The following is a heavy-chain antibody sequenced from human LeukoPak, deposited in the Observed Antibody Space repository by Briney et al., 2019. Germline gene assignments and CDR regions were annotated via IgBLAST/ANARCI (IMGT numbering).Heavy chain of an antibody. CDR2: ISHDGSNK. V-gene: IGHV3-30*18. J-gene: IGHJ4*02. CDR3: AKDHRDYGDYFDY. CDR1: GFTLSTYG. D-gene: IGHD4-17*01. Sequence: GGSLRLSCAASGFTLSTYGMHWVRQAPGKGLEWVAVISHDGSNKDYADSVKGRFIISKDNSKNTLYLQMNSLRAEDTAVYYCAKDHRDYGDYFDYWGQGTLVTVSS.